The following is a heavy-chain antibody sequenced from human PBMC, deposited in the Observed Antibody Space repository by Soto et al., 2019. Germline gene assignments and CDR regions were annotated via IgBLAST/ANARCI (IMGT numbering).Heavy chain of an antibody. CDR2: LKEDGSDK. Sequence: PGGSLRLSCVPSGFTFSNYWMSWVRQAPGKGLEWVATLKEDGSDKYYVDSVKGRFTISRDNAKNSLYLQMNSLTAEDTAVYYCARDLGYCSGGTCYSVFDYWGRGTMVTVYS. V-gene: IGHV3-7*01. J-gene: IGHJ4*02. CDR3: ARDLGYCSGGTCYSVFDY. CDR1: GFTFSNYW. D-gene: IGHD2-15*01.